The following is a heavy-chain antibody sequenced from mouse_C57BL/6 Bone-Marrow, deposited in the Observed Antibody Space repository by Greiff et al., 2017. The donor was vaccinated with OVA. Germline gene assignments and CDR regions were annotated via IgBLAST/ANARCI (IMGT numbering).Heavy chain of an antibody. Sequence: VQLQQPGAELVMPGASVKLSCKASGYTFTSYWMHWVKQRPGQGLEWIGEIDPSDSYTNYTQKFKGKSTLTVDKSSSTAYMQLSSLTSEDSAVYYCAREFFYYYDAMDYWGQGTSVTVSS. J-gene: IGHJ4*01. CDR1: GYTFTSYW. CDR3: AREFFYYYDAMDY. D-gene: IGHD1-1*01. V-gene: IGHV1-69*01. CDR2: IDPSDSYT.